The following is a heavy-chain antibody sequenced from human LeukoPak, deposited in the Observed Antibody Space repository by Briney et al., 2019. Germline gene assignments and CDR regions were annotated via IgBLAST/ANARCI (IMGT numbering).Heavy chain of an antibody. CDR2: IYQSGST. D-gene: IGHD6-19*01. Sequence: ETLSLTCTVSGHSIRSGYCWGWIRQSPGKGLEWIGNIYQSGSTSYNPSLESRVTISADTSKNELSLKLNSVTAAGTAVYFCARGGSGWPFDYWGQGTLVTVSS. CDR3: ARGGSGWPFDY. J-gene: IGHJ4*02. V-gene: IGHV4-38-2*02. CDR1: GHSIRSGYC.